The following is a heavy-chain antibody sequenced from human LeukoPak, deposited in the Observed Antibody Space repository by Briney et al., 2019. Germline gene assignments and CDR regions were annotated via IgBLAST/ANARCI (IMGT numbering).Heavy chain of an antibody. Sequence: ASVKVSCKTSGYTFTSYYMHWVRQAPGQGLEWMGIINPSGGSTSYAQKFQGRVTMTRDTSTSTVYMELSSLRSEDTAVYYCARDSLWFGDYYYGMDVWGQGTTVTVSS. CDR1: GYTFTSYY. CDR3: ARDSLWFGDYYYGMDV. V-gene: IGHV1-46*01. D-gene: IGHD3-10*01. CDR2: INPSGGST. J-gene: IGHJ6*02.